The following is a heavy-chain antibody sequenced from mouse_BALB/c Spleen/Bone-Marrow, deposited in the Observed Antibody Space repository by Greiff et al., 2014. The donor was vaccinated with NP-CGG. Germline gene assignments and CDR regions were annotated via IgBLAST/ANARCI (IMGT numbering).Heavy chain of an antibody. D-gene: IGHD4-1*01. J-gene: IGHJ4*01. CDR3: ATDIDCEGDGAGTMDY. CDR2: IRHKAYGDTT. CDR1: GFTFSDYY. Sequence: EVKVEQSGGGLVQPGGSLRLSCATSGFTFSDYYISWVRQPPGKALEWLGFIRHKAYGDTTEYSASVKGRFTISRDNSQSILYLQMNTLRAEDSGTYYCATDIDCEGDGAGTMDYWGQGTSVTVSS. V-gene: IGHV7-3*02.